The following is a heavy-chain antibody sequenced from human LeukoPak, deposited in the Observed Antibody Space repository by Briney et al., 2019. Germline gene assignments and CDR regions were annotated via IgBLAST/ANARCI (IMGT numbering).Heavy chain of an antibody. Sequence: KSGGSLRLSCAASGFTFSSYSMNWVRQAPGKGLGWVSSISSSSSYIYYADSVKGRFTISRDNAKNSLYLQMNSLRAEDTAVYYCARHCSGGSCYDYWGQGTLVTVSS. CDR3: ARHCSGGSCYDY. D-gene: IGHD2-15*01. V-gene: IGHV3-21*01. J-gene: IGHJ4*02. CDR1: GFTFSSYS. CDR2: ISSSSSYI.